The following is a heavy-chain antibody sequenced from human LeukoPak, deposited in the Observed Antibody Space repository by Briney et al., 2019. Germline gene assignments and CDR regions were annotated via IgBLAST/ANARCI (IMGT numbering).Heavy chain of an antibody. CDR2: IIPIFGTA. D-gene: IGHD2-2*01. CDR3: ARVEGGTAAPDY. CDR1: GGTFSSYA. Sequence: GASVKVSCKASGGTFSSYAISWVRQSPGQGLEWMGRIIPIFGTANYAQKFQGRVTINADKSTSTAYMELSSLRSEDTAVYYCARVEGGTAAPDYWGQGTLVTVSS. V-gene: IGHV1-69*06. J-gene: IGHJ4*02.